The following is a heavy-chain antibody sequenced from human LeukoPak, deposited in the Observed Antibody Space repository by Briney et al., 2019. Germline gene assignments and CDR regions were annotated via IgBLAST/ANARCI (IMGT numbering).Heavy chain of an antibody. CDR3: ARQASYRRDYFDY. CDR1: GGSLSSSSFY. J-gene: IGHJ4*02. Sequence: SETLSLTCTVSGGSLSSSSFYWGWIRQPPGKGLEWIGYIYYSGSTSYNPSLKSRVTISVDTSKNQFSLKLSSVTAADTAVYYCARQASYRRDYFDYWGQGTLVTVSS. D-gene: IGHD2-21*01. V-gene: IGHV4-61*01. CDR2: IYYSGST.